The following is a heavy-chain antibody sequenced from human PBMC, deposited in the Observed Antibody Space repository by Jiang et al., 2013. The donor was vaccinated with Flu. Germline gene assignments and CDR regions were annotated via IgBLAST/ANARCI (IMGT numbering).Heavy chain of an antibody. V-gene: IGHV3-23*01. CDR2: INGNGGDT. J-gene: IGHJ4*02. Sequence: GGSVRVSCAASGFTFSSHATIWVRQAPGKGLEWVSAINGNGGDTYYADSVKGRFTISRDNSKNTVSLQMNSLRAEDTAVYYCAKDPWGYKYYFDYWGQGTLVTVSS. D-gene: IGHD5-18*01. CDR3: AKDPWGYKYYFDY. CDR1: GFTFSSHA.